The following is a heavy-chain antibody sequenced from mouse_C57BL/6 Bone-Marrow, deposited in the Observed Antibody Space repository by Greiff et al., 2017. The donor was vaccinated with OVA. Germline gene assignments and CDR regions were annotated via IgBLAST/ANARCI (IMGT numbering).Heavy chain of an antibody. CDR2: ISYDGSN. V-gene: IGHV3-6*01. CDR1: GYSITSGYY. J-gene: IGHJ4*01. CDR3: ASPYWYAMDY. D-gene: IGHD4-1*01. Sequence: EVQLQESGPGLVKPSQSLSLTCSVTGYSITSGYYWNWLRQFPGNKLEWMGYISYDGSNNYNPSLKNRISITRDTSKNQFFLKLNSVTTEDTATYYCASPYWYAMDYWGQGTSVTVSS.